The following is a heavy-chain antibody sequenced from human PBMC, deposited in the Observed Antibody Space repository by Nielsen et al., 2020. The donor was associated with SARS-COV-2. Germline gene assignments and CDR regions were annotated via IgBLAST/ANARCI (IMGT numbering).Heavy chain of an antibody. Sequence: WIRQPPGKGLEWIGEIYHSGSTNYNPSLKSRVTISVDTSKNQFSLKLSSVTAADTAVYYCARVSGSRDFDYWGQGTLVTVSS. CDR3: ARVSGSRDFDY. J-gene: IGHJ4*02. CDR2: IYHSGST. D-gene: IGHD3-10*01. V-gene: IGHV4-34*13.